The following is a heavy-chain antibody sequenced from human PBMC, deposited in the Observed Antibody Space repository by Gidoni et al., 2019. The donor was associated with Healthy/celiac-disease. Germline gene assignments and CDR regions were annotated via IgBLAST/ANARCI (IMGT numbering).Heavy chain of an antibody. CDR1: GYTFTSHG. J-gene: IGHJ4*02. V-gene: IGHV1-18*01. D-gene: IGHD3-9*01. Sequence: QVQLVQSGAEVKKPGAAVKVSCKASGYTFTSHGTSWVRQDPGQGREWMGWISAYTCNTNYAQKLQGRVNITPDTSTGTAYMELRSLRSDDTAVYYCARDGGNIFSFHRIGRGPDYWGQGTLVTVSS. CDR2: ISAYTCNT. CDR3: ARDGGNIFSFHRIGRGPDY.